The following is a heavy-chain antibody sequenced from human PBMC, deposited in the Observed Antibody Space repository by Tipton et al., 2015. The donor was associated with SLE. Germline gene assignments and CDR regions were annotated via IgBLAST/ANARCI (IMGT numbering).Heavy chain of an antibody. CDR2: IYHSGST. Sequence: TLSLTCTVSGGSVNSGSYYWSWIRQPPGKGLEWIGEIYHSGSTNYNPPLKSRLTISGDTSRNQFSLHLTSVTAADTAIYYCARVGYLGSGKTWDMDVWGKGITVTVSS. J-gene: IGHJ6*03. CDR3: ARVGYLGSGKTWDMDV. D-gene: IGHD3-10*01. CDR1: GGSVNSGSYY. V-gene: IGHV4-61*01.